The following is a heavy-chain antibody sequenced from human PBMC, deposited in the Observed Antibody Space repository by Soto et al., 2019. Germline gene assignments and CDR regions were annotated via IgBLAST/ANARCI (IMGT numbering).Heavy chain of an antibody. CDR3: ARVGYRSQEMVEWFDP. J-gene: IGHJ5*02. CDR1: GGSISSGCYY. D-gene: IGHD6-13*01. V-gene: IGHV4-31*03. Sequence: PSETLSLTCTVSGGSISSGCYYWSWIRQHPGKGLEWTGYIYYSGSTYYNPSLKSRVTISVDTSKNQFSLKLSSVTAADTAVYYCARVGYRSQEMVEWFDPWGQGTLVTVSS. CDR2: IYYSGST.